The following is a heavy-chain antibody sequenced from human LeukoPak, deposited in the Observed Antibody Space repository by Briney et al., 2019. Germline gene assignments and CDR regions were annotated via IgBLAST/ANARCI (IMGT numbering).Heavy chain of an antibody. CDR3: ARRGRDNFYYYMDV. CDR1: GFTFSDYY. Sequence: GGSLRLSCAASGFTFSDYYMSWIRQAPGKGLEWVSYISSSGSTIYYADSVKGRFTISRDNAKNSLYLQMNSLRAEDTAVYYCARRGRDNFYYYMDVWGKGTTVTVSS. D-gene: IGHD2-21*02. CDR2: ISSSGSTI. J-gene: IGHJ6*03. V-gene: IGHV3-11*04.